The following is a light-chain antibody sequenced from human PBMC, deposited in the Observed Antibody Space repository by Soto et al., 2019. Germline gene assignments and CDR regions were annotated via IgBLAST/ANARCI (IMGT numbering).Light chain of an antibody. Sequence: DVQMTQSPSSLSASVGDRVTITCRASQNIGIYLNWYQQNPGKAPKPLIYAASTLLSGVPSRFSGSGSGTDFTLTISSLQPEDFATYYCQQIFGTPYSFGQGTELEIK. J-gene: IGKJ2*03. V-gene: IGKV1-39*01. CDR1: QNIGIY. CDR2: AAS. CDR3: QQIFGTPYS.